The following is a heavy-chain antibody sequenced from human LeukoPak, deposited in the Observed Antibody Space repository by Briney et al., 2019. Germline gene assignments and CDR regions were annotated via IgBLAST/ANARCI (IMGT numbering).Heavy chain of an antibody. J-gene: IGHJ4*02. Sequence: PGGSLRLSCAASGFTFSSYGMHWVRQAPGKGLEWVAVIWYDGSNKYYADSVKGRFTISRDNSKNTLYLQMNSLRAEDTAVYYCASSFSTYYYDSSGYAVDYWGQGTLVTVSS. CDR3: ASSFSTYYYDSSGYAVDY. CDR1: GFTFSSYG. D-gene: IGHD3-22*01. V-gene: IGHV3-33*01. CDR2: IWYDGSNK.